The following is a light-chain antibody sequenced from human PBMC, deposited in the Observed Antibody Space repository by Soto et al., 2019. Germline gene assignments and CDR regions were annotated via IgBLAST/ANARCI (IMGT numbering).Light chain of an antibody. Sequence: EIVLTQSPGTLSLSPGERATLSCRASQSVSSSYLAWYQQKPGQAPRLLIYGASSRATGIPDRFSGSGFGTDFTLTISRLEPEDFAVYYCQQYGISYTFGQGPKLEIK. CDR1: QSVSSSY. CDR3: QQYGISYT. CDR2: GAS. V-gene: IGKV3-20*01. J-gene: IGKJ2*01.